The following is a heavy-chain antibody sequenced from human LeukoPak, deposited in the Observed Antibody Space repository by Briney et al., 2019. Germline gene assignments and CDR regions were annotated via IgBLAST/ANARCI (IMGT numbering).Heavy chain of an antibody. CDR2: IKPKSGGT. CDR3: ARGNCSGGSCLYYWFDY. D-gene: IGHD2-15*01. J-gene: IGHJ4*02. CDR1: GYTFTGYY. Sequence: SVKVSCQACGYTFTGYYMNWVRQAAGQGLDWMGWIKPKSGGTKYAQKLQGRVTMTRDTSISTAYMELRRLRSDDTAVYYCARGNCSGGSCLYYWFDYWGQGTLVTVSS. V-gene: IGHV1-2*02.